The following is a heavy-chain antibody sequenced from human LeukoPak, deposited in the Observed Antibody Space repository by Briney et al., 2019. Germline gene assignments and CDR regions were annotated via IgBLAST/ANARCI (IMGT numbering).Heavy chain of an antibody. J-gene: IGHJ4*02. Sequence: PGGSLRLSCAASGFTFSSYEMNWVRQAPGKGLEWVSYISGSGSTIYYADSVKGRFTISRDNAKNSLYLQMNSLRAEDTAVYYCAREGVAGTIDYWGQGTLVTVSS. V-gene: IGHV3-48*03. CDR2: ISGSGSTI. CDR3: AREGVAGTIDY. D-gene: IGHD6-19*01. CDR1: GFTFSSYE.